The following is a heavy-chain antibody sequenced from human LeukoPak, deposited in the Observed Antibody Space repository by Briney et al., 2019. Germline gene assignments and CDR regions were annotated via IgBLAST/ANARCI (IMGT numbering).Heavy chain of an antibody. J-gene: IGHJ4*02. Sequence: PSETLSLTCTVSGGSISGSYSYWGWIRQPPGKGLEWIGNIYYSGSTYYNPSLKSRVTISVDTSKNQFSLKLSSVTAADTAVYYCATGVHGIAAAGDYYFDYWGQGTLVTVSS. V-gene: IGHV4-39*07. D-gene: IGHD6-13*01. CDR3: ATGVHGIAAAGDYYFDY. CDR1: GGSISGSYSY. CDR2: IYYSGST.